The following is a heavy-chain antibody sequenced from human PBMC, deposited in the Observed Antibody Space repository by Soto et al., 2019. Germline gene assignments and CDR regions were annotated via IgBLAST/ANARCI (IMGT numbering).Heavy chain of an antibody. CDR1: GGSISSSNW. V-gene: IGHV4-4*02. D-gene: IGHD3-10*02. CDR3: ASVRGGYYYAMDV. CDR2: IYHSGST. Sequence: QVQLQESGPGLVKPSGTLSLTCAVSGGSISSSNWWSWVRQPPGKGLEWIGEIYHSGSTNYNPSLRSRVTIAGDQSKNQFSLKVSSVTAADTAVYYWASVRGGYYYAMDVWGQGTTVTVSS. J-gene: IGHJ6*02.